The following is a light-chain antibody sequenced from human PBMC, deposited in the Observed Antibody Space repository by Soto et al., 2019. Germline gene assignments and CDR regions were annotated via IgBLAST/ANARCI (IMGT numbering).Light chain of an antibody. CDR1: QSISSW. V-gene: IGKV1-5*03. Sequence: DIQMTQSPSTLSASVGDRVTITCRASQSISSWLAWYQQKPGKAPKLLIYKASSLESGVPSRFSGSGSGTEFTLTISSPQPDDFATYYCQQYNIYSWTFGQGTKVEIK. CDR3: QQYNIYSWT. CDR2: KAS. J-gene: IGKJ1*01.